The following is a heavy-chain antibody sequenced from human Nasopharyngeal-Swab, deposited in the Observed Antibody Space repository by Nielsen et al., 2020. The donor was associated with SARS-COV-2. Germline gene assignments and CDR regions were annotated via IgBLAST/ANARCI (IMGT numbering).Heavy chain of an antibody. V-gene: IGHV1-46*01. CDR3: ARHLAPVYSYVYYHYYMDV. CDR2: INLSGGRT. Sequence: WVRQAPGQGLEWMGIINLSGGRTSYAQKFQGRVTMTRDTSTSTAYMELSSLRSEDTAVYYCARHLAPVYSYVYYHYYMDVWGKGTTVTVSS. J-gene: IGHJ6*03. D-gene: IGHD5-18*01.